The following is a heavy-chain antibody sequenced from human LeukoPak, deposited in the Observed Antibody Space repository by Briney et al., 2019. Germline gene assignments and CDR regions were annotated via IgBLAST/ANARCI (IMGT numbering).Heavy chain of an antibody. D-gene: IGHD3-22*01. CDR1: GGSISSGSYY. J-gene: IGHJ4*02. V-gene: IGHV4-61*02. CDR2: IYTSGST. CDR3: ARALRSSGYYLY. Sequence: SQTLSLTCTVSGGSISSGSYYWSWIRQPAGKGLEWIGRIYTSGSTNCNPSLKSRVTISVDTSKNQFSLKLSSVTAADTAVYYCARALRSSGYYLYWGQGTLVTVSS.